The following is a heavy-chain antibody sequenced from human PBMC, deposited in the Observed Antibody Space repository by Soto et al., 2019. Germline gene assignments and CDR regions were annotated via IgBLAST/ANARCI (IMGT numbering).Heavy chain of an antibody. CDR2: FDPEDGET. CDR3: AIAYGGYCRSTSCRDAFDI. CDR1: GYTLTELS. Sequence: VASVKVSCKVSGYTLTELSMHWVRQAPGKGLEWMGGFDPEDGETIYAQKFQGRVTMTEDTSTDTAYMELSSLRSEDTAVYYCAIAYGGYCRSTSCRDAFDIWGQGTMVTVSS. D-gene: IGHD2-2*01. J-gene: IGHJ3*02. V-gene: IGHV1-24*01.